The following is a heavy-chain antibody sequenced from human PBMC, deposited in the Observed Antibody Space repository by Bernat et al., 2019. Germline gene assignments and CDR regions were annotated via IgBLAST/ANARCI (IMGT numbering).Heavy chain of an antibody. V-gene: IGHV3-30-3*01. CDR2: ISYDGSNK. J-gene: IGHJ6*02. CDR1: GFTFSSYA. Sequence: QVQLVGSGGGVVQPGRSLRLSCAASGFTFSSYAMHWVRQAPGKGLEWVAVISYDGSNKYYADSVKGRFTISRDNSKNTLYLQMNSLRAEDTAVYYCARDTGYSSSWYSLPYYYYYGMDVWGQGTTVTVSS. D-gene: IGHD6-13*01. CDR3: ARDTGYSSSWYSLPYYYYYGMDV.